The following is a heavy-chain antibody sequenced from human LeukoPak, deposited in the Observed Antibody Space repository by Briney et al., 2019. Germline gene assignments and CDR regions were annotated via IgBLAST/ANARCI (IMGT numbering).Heavy chain of an antibody. J-gene: IGHJ4*02. CDR2: ISSDGSIT. V-gene: IGHV3-74*01. Sequence: PGGSLRLSCAASGFTFSNYWMHWVRQAPGKGLVWVSRISSDGSITNYADPVKGRFTISRDNAKNTQYLQMNSLRAEDTAVYYCARQYSGSYFYWGQGTLVTVSS. D-gene: IGHD1-26*01. CDR1: GFTFSNYW. CDR3: ARQYSGSYFY.